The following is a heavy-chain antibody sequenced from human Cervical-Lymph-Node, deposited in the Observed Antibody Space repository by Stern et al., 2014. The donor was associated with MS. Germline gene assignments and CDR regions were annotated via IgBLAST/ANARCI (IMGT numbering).Heavy chain of an antibody. V-gene: IGHV5-51*03. CDR1: GYSFTNYW. CDR3: ARGITSIEGMGVYFDD. J-gene: IGHJ4*02. CDR2: IYPGDSDT. Sequence: EVQLEESGADVKKPGESLKISCQGSGYSFTNYWIGWVRQMPGKGLDWMGIIYPGDSDTRYSPSFQGQVTMSADKSISTAYLQWRSLKASDTAIYYCARGITSIEGMGVYFDDWGQGTLVTVSS. D-gene: IGHD3-22*01.